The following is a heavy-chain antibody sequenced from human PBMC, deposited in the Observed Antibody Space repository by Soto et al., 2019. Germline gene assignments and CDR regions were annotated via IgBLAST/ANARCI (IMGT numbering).Heavy chain of an antibody. CDR3: ARALVYITTPPYFDD. J-gene: IGHJ4*02. D-gene: IGHD3-22*01. V-gene: IGHV4-61*01. CDR1: GDSVSSGSYY. CDR2: IYYSGST. Sequence: SETLSLTCTVSGDSVSSGSYYWSWIRQPPGKGLEWIGYIYYSGSTNYNPSLKSRVTISVDTSKNQFSLKLSSVTAADTAVYYCARALVYITTPPYFDDWGKGTLVTVAS.